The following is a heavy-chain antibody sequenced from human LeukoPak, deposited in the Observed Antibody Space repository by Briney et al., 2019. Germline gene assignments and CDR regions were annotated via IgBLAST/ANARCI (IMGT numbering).Heavy chain of an antibody. D-gene: IGHD3-10*01. CDR1: GFTFSSYS. J-gene: IGHJ4*02. CDR2: ITASGTAM. CDR3: ARDPLLWFGEFDY. V-gene: IGHV3-48*02. Sequence: GGSLRLSCAASGFTFSSYSMNWVRQAPGKGLEWVSHITASGTAMFYADSVKGRFTISRDNAKNSLYLQMNSLRDEDTAVYYCARDPLLWFGEFDYWGQGTLVTVSS.